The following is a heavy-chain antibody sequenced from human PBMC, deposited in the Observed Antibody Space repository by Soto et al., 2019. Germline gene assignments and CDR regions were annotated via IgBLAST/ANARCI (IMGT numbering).Heavy chain of an antibody. D-gene: IGHD3-9*01. V-gene: IGHV1-24*01. Sequence: GASVKVSCKVSGYTLTELSIHWVRQAPGKGLEWMGGFDPEDGETIYAQKFQGRVTMTEDTSTDTAYMELSSLRSEDTAVYYCATVSFQKARSGSLLTGYSTYYFDYWGQGTLVTVSS. CDR2: FDPEDGET. J-gene: IGHJ4*02. CDR3: ATVSFQKARSGSLLTGYSTYYFDY. CDR1: GYTLTELS.